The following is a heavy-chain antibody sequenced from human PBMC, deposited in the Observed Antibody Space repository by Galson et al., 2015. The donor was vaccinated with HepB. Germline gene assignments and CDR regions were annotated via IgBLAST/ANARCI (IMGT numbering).Heavy chain of an antibody. J-gene: IGHJ3*01. CDR1: GFGFSCFA. Sequence: SLRLSCAASGFGFSCFAMRWIRQAPGKGLEWVAMIDQDGIQKYYVDSVKGRFTVARDNSKNSLYLEMNGLTAEDTAVYYCAREGPFCSSTRSPDDAFDLWGQGTKVTVA. CDR3: AREGPFCSSTRSPDDAFDL. CDR2: IDQDGIQK. V-gene: IGHV3-33*01. D-gene: IGHD2-2*01.